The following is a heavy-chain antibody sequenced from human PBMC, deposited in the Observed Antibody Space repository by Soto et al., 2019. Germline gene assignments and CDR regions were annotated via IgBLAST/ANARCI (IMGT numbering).Heavy chain of an antibody. CDR2: INHSGST. V-gene: IGHV4-34*01. CDR3: ARGRIQLWFVSWFDP. J-gene: IGHJ5*02. Sequence: QVQLQQWGAGLLKPSETLSLTCAVYGGSFSGYYWSWIRQPPGKGLEWIGEINHSGSTNYNPSLTSRVTISVDTSKNQFSLKLSSVTAADTAVYYCARGRIQLWFVSWFDPWGQGTLVTVSS. CDR1: GGSFSGYY. D-gene: IGHD5-18*01.